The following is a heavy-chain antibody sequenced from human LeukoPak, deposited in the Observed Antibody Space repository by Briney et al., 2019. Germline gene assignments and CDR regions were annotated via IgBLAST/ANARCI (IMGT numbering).Heavy chain of an antibody. CDR2: IKQDGSEK. CDR1: GFTFSSYW. V-gene: IGHV3-7*01. J-gene: IGHJ5*02. CDR3: ARDSSGPGWFDP. D-gene: IGHD2-15*01. Sequence: PGGSLRLSCVAPGFTFSSYWMSWVRQAPGKGLEWVANIKQDGSEKYYVDSVKGRFTISRGNAKNSLYLQMNSLRAEDTAVYYCARDSSGPGWFDPWGQGTLVTVSS.